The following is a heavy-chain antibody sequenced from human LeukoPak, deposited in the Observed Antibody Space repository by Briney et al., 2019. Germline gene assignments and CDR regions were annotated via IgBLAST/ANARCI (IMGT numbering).Heavy chain of an antibody. CDR3: ARETYYYDSSGYELFDP. CDR2: ISSSSSYT. CDR1: RFTVSSNY. Sequence: GGSLRLSCAASRFTVSSNYMSWVRQAPGKGLEWVSSISSSSSYTNYADSVKGRFTISRDNAKNSLYLQMNSLRAEDTAVYYCARETYYYDSSGYELFDPWGQGTLVTVSS. V-gene: IGHV3-11*05. D-gene: IGHD3-22*01. J-gene: IGHJ5*02.